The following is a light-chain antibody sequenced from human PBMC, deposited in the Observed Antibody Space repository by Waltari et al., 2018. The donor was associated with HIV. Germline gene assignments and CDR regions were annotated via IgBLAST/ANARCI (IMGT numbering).Light chain of an antibody. Sequence: EIVLTQSPATLSLSPGERATLSCRATQSVSSYLAWYQQKPGQAPRLLIYDASNRATGIPARCSGSGSGTDFSLNISSLEPEDFGLYYCQQRDNWPPTFGPGTKVEI. CDR3: QQRDNWPPT. CDR1: QSVSSY. CDR2: DAS. V-gene: IGKV3-11*01. J-gene: IGKJ3*01.